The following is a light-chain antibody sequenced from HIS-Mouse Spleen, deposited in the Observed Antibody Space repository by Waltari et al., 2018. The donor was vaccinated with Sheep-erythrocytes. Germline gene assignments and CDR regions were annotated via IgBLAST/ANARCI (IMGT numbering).Light chain of an antibody. CDR1: SGINVGTYR. CDR3: MIWHSSAWV. J-gene: IGLJ3*02. Sequence: QAVLTQPSSLFASPGASASLTCTLRSGINVGTYRIYWYQQKPGSPPQYLLRYKSDSDKQQGSGVPSRFSGSKDASANAGILLISGRQSEDEADYSCMIWHSSAWVFGGGTKLTVL. V-gene: IGLV5-45*03. CDR2: YKSDSDK.